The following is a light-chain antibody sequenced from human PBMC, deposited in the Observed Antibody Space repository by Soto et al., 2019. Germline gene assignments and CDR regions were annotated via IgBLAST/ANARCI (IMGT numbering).Light chain of an antibody. J-gene: IGLJ2*01. CDR3: QMWDSSSDHVV. CDR1: NIGSKS. CDR2: NDS. Sequence: SYELTQPPSVSVAPGKTARITCEGNNIGSKSVHWYQQKPGQAPVVVIYNDSDRPSGIPERFSGSNSGNTATLTISRVEAGDEADYYCQMWDSSSDHVVFGGGTKLTVL. V-gene: IGLV3-21*04.